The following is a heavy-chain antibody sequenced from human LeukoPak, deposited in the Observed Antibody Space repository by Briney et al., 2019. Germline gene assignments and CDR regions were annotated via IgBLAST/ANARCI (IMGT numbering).Heavy chain of an antibody. Sequence: GSLRLSCAASGFTFSSYAMSWVRQAPGKGLEWVSSISSSSSYIYYADSVKGRFTISRDNAKNSLYLQMNSLRAEDTAVYYCARVVSGWYELVDYWGQGTLVTVSS. CDR3: ARVVSGWYELVDY. D-gene: IGHD6-19*01. CDR1: GFTFSSYA. V-gene: IGHV3-21*01. CDR2: ISSSSSYI. J-gene: IGHJ4*02.